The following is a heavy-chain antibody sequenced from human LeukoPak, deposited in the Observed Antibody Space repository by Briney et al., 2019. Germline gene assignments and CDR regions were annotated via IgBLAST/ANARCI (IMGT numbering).Heavy chain of an antibody. CDR3: ARMFRSSWYINWFDP. D-gene: IGHD6-13*01. CDR1: GGSIRSSSYY. J-gene: IGHJ5*02. Sequence: SETLSLTCTVSGGSIRSSSYYWGWIRQPPGKGLEWIGSIYNSGSTYYNPSLKSRVTISVDTSKNQFSLKLSSVTAADTAVYYCARMFRSSWYINWFDPWGQGTLVTVSS. V-gene: IGHV4-39*07. CDR2: IYNSGST.